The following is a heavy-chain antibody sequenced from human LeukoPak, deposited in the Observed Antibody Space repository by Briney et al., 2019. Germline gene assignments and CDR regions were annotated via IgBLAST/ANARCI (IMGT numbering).Heavy chain of an antibody. J-gene: IGHJ4*02. D-gene: IGHD4-17*01. CDR3: AKTIFTVSYFDY. Sequence: PGGSLRLSCAASGFTISNYAMHWVRQAPGKGLEYVSAISSNGDNTYYANSVKGRFTISRDNSKNTLYLQMNSLRAEDTAVYYCAKTIFTVSYFDYWGQGTLVTVSS. V-gene: IGHV3-64*01. CDR2: ISSNGDNT. CDR1: GFTISNYA.